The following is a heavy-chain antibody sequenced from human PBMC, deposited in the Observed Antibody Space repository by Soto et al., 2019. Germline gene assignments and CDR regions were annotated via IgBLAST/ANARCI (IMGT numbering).Heavy chain of an antibody. V-gene: IGHV1-69*02. CDR2: IIPIQNKA. Sequence: PTATVKVSCKASRGSFIRYSNTWMRQAPGQGLEWMGRIIPIQNKANYALKFQDRVTITADRSTRTAYMELRSLRPEDTAVYYCAKSLLFVDHAYMDVWGKGTTVTVSS. D-gene: IGHD2-15*01. CDR3: AKSLLFVDHAYMDV. CDR1: RGSFIRYS. J-gene: IGHJ6*03.